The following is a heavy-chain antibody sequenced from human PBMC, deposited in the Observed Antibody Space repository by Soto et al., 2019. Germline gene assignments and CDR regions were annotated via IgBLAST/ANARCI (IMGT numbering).Heavy chain of an antibody. CDR2: INSAGSII. V-gene: IGHV3-48*01. D-gene: IGHD2-2*01. Sequence: GGSLRLSCAASGFTPSRLSMNWVRQAPGKGLEWISYINSAGSIIYYADSVKGRFTISRDNAKNSLYLQMNSLRAEDTAVYYCAKDIRDIVLVPAPKNYYYGMDVWGQGTTVTVSS. CDR1: GFTPSRLS. J-gene: IGHJ6*02. CDR3: AKDIRDIVLVPAPKNYYYGMDV.